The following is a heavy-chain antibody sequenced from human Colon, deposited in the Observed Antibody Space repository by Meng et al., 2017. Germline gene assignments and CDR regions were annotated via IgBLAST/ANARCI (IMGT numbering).Heavy chain of an antibody. J-gene: IGHJ4*02. V-gene: IGHV4-4*02. CDR3: VRQGMTSYSWGY. CDR2: ISQSGTT. D-gene: IGHD3-9*01. Sequence: QAHLQEPGPGLVKPSGTLSLTCAVSSGSISSSNWWSWVRQPPGKGLEWIGEISQSGTTYYNPSLKSRVTITGDWSKNQFSLNLNSVTAADTALYYCVRQGMTSYSWGYWGQGTLVTVSS. CDR1: SGSISSSNW.